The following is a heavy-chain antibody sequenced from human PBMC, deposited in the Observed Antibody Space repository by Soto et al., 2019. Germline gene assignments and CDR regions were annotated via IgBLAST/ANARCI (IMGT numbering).Heavy chain of an antibody. D-gene: IGHD3-16*02. Sequence: GESLKISCKGSGYSFTSYWIGWVRQMPGKGLEWMGIIYPGDSDTRYSPSFQGQVTISADKSISTAYLQWSSLKASDTAMYYCARQYRNYYYYMDVWGKGTTVTVSS. J-gene: IGHJ6*03. V-gene: IGHV5-51*01. CDR1: GYSFTSYW. CDR3: ARQYRNYYYYMDV. CDR2: IYPGDSDT.